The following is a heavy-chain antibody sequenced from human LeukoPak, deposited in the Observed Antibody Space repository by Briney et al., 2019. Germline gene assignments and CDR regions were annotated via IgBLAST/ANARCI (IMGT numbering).Heavy chain of an antibody. V-gene: IGHV1-18*01. J-gene: IGHJ4*02. CDR3: ARDNYYGSGSYYKYPDY. D-gene: IGHD3-10*01. Sequence: ASVKVSCKASGYTFTSYGISWARQAPGQGLEWMGWISAYNGNTNYAQKLQGGVTMTTDTSTSTAYMELRSLRSDDTAVYYCARDNYYGSGSYYKYPDYWGQGTLVTVSS. CDR2: ISAYNGNT. CDR1: GYTFTSYG.